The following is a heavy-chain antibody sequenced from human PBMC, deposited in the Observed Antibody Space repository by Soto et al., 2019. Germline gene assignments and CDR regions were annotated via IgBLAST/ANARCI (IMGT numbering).Heavy chain of an antibody. CDR1: GGTFSRSA. J-gene: IGHJ6*02. V-gene: IGHV1-69*06. Sequence: QVQLVQSEAEVKKPGSSVKVSCKASGGTFSRSAVSWVRQAPGQGLEWMGRIIPMSGTANYAQKCQGRVTIIADKSTGTAYMELSSLRSEDTAVYYCGLGGYCSGGSCDDHYGLDVWGQGTTVTVSS. CDR2: IIPMSGTA. CDR3: GLGGYCSGGSCDDHYGLDV. D-gene: IGHD2-15*01.